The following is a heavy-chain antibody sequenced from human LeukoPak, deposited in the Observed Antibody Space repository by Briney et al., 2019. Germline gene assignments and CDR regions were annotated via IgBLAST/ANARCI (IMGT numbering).Heavy chain of an antibody. CDR3: ARGWIQLGLDY. CDR2: INHSGST. V-gene: IGHV4-34*01. J-gene: IGHJ4*02. D-gene: IGHD5-18*01. Sequence: SETLSLTCAVYGGSFSGYYWSWIRQPPGKGLEWIGEINHSGSTNYNPSLKSRVTISVDTSKNQFSLKLSSVTAADTAVYYCARGWIQLGLDYWGQGTLVTVSS. CDR1: GGSFSGYY.